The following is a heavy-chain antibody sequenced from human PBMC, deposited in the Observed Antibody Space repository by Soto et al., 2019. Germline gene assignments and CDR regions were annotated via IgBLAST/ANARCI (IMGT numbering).Heavy chain of an antibody. CDR3: AREATPLYYYYGMDV. V-gene: IGHV1-46*01. CDR2: INPSGATT. D-gene: IGHD5-12*01. Sequence: ASVKVSCKASGYTFTSYYVHWVRQAPGQGLEWMGIINPSGATTTYAQNFQGRVAMTTDTSTSTAYMELRSLRSDDTAVYYCAREATPLYYYYGMDVWGQGTTVTVSS. CDR1: GYTFTSYY. J-gene: IGHJ6*02.